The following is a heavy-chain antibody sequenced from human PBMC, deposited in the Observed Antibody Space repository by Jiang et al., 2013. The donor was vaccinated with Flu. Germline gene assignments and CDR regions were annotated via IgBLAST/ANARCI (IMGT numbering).Heavy chain of an antibody. CDR2: INHSGST. Sequence: LLKPSETLSLTCAVYGGSFSGYYWSWIRQPPGKGLEWIGEINHSGSTNYNPSLKSRVTISVDTSKNQFSLKLSSVTAADTAVYYCARGGGHTAMKFFDYWGQGTLVTVSS. CDR1: GGSFSGYY. D-gene: IGHD5-18*01. CDR3: ARGGGHTAMKFFDY. J-gene: IGHJ4*02. V-gene: IGHV4-34*01.